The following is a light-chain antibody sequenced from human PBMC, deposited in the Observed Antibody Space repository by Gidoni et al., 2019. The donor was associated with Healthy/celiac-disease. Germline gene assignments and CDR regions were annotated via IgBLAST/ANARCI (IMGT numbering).Light chain of an antibody. J-gene: IGLJ1*01. CDR2: EDN. CDR3: QSYDSSNRV. CDR1: SGSIASNY. Sequence: NFMLTQPHYVSESPGKTVTISCTGSSGSIASNYVQWYQQRPGSAPTTVIYEDNQRPSGVPDRFSGSIDSSSNSASLTISGLKTEDEADYYCQSYDSSNRVFGTGTKVTVL. V-gene: IGLV6-57*02.